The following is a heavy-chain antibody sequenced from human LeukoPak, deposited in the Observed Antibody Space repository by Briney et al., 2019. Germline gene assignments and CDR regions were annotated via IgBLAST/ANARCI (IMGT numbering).Heavy chain of an antibody. Sequence: PSETLSLTCTVSGGSITTYYWSWIRQPPGKGLEWIGYMYTTGNTNYNHSLASRVTLSLDTSKNQFSLTLSSVTAADTAVYYCAKHDTLFGAAHFYMDVWGKGTTVTVSS. CDR2: MYTTGNT. V-gene: IGHV4-59*08. D-gene: IGHD3-3*01. J-gene: IGHJ6*03. CDR3: AKHDTLFGAAHFYMDV. CDR1: GGSITTYY.